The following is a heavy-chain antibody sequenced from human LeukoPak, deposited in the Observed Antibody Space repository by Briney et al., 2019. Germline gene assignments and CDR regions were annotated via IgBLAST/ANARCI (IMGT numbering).Heavy chain of an antibody. CDR1: GFSLRTRGVG. CDR3: AHRAFSIAAAGHNFDY. D-gene: IGHD6-13*01. J-gene: IGHJ4*02. Sequence: VSGPTLVKPTQTLTLTCTFSGFSLRTRGVGVGWIRQPPGKALEWLALIYWNDDKRYSPSLKSRLTITKDTSKNQVVLTMTNMDPVDTATYYCAHRAFSIAAAGHNFDYWGQGTLVTVSS. CDR2: IYWNDDK. V-gene: IGHV2-5*01.